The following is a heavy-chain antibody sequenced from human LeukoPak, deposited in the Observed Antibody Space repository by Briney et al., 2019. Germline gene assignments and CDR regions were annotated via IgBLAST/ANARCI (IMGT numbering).Heavy chain of an antibody. CDR2: ISYDGSNK. Sequence: PGGSLRLSCAVSGITVSGNYMSWVRQAPGKGLEWVAVISYDGSNKYYADSVKGRFTISRDNSKNTLYLQMSSLRAEDTAVYYCARGLTYYDSSGYFHDGFDIWGQGTMVTVSS. J-gene: IGHJ3*02. V-gene: IGHV3-30-3*01. D-gene: IGHD3-22*01. CDR3: ARGLTYYDSSGYFHDGFDI. CDR1: GITVSGNY.